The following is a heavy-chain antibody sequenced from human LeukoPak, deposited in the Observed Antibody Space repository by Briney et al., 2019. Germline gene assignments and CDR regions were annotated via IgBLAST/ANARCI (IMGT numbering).Heavy chain of an antibody. V-gene: IGHV3-15*01. J-gene: IGHJ6*03. CDR1: GFTFSSAW. D-gene: IGHD1-7*01. CDR2: IKSKTDGATT. Sequence: GGSMRLSCAASGFTFSSAWMSWVRQAPGKGLEWVGRIKSKTDGATTDYTAPVKGRFTISRDDSKNTLYLQMNSLKTEDTAVYYCTADLGTTSLQDYYYYMDVWGDGTTVTVSS. CDR3: TADLGTTSLQDYYYYMDV.